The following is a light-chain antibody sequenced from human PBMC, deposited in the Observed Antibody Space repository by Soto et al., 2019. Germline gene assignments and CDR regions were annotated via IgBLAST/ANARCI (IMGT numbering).Light chain of an antibody. J-gene: IGLJ2*01. CDR1: SSNIGAGYD. CDR2: GNS. CDR3: QSYDSSLSGSGV. Sequence: QSVLTQPPSVSGAPGPRVTISCTGSSSNIGAGYDVHWYQQLPGTAPKLLIYGNSNRPSGVPDRFSGSKSGTSASLAITGLQAEDEADYYCQSYDSSLSGSGVFGGGTQLTVL. V-gene: IGLV1-40*01.